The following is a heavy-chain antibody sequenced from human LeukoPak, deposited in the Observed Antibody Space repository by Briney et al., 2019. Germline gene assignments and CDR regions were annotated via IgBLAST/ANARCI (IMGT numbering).Heavy chain of an antibody. CDR3: ARVGYSSGHSYYYYYMDV. CDR2: IKEDVREK. CDR1: GFTFSGYW. J-gene: IGHJ6*03. D-gene: IGHD6-19*01. Sequence: AGGSLRLSCAASGFTFSGYWMSWVRQAPGKGLEWVANIKEDVREKYYVDSVKGRFTISRDNAKNSLYLQMNSLRAEDTAVYYCARVGYSSGHSYYYYYMDVWGKGTTVTVSS. V-gene: IGHV3-7*01.